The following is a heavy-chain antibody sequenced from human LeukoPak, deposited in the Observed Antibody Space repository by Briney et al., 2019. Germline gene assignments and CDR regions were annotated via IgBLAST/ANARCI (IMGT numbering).Heavy chain of an antibody. CDR3: ARTYCAEDCSIRYFDY. V-gene: IGHV1-46*01. J-gene: IGHJ4*02. CDR2: INPSGGDT. D-gene: IGHD2-21*02. CDR1: GFILSSYN. Sequence: ASVKVSCKASGFILSSYNMHWVRQAPGQGLEWLGIINPSGGDTKYAQKFQGRVTLTRDKSTSTVYMELSSLTSDDTAVYYCARTYCAEDCSIRYFDYWGQGTLVTVSS.